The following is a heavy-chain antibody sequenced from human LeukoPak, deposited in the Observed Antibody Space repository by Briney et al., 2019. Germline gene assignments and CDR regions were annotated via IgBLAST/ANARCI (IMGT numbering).Heavy chain of an antibody. CDR1: GGSISTYY. V-gene: IGHV4-59*01. D-gene: IGHD4-17*01. J-gene: IGHJ4*02. CDR3: ARDVYGDPFDY. CDR2: IHYSEST. Sequence: PSETLSLTCTVSGGSISTYYWSWIRQPPGKGVEWIGYIHYSESTIYNPSLKSRVTISVDASKNQFSLKLPSVTAADTAVYYCARDVYGDPFDYWGQGTLVTVSS.